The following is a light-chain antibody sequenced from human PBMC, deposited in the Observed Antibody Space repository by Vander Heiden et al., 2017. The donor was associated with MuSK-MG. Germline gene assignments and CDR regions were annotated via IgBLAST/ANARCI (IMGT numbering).Light chain of an antibody. V-gene: IGLV2-11*01. CDR3: CSYAGSYTVV. Sequence: QSALTQPRSVSGSPGPSVTISCTGTSSDVGGYNYVSWYQQHPGKAPKLMIYDVSNRPSGVPDRFSGSKSGNTASLTISGLQAEDESDYYCCSYAGSYTVVFGGGTKLTVL. J-gene: IGLJ2*01. CDR2: DVS. CDR1: SSDVGGYNY.